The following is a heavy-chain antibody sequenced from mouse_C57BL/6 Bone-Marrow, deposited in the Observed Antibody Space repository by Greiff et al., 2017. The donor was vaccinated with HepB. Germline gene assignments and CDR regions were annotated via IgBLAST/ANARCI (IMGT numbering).Heavy chain of an antibody. V-gene: IGHV5-9-1*02. CDR2: ISSGGDYI. Sequence: EVKLMESGEGLVKPGGSLKLSCAASGFTFSSYAMSWVRQTPEKRLEWVAYISSGGDYIYYADTVKGRFTISRDNARNTLYLQMSSLKSEDTAMYCCTREDYPFSYFDYWGQGTTLTVSS. CDR3: TREDYPFSYFDY. CDR1: GFTFSSYA. J-gene: IGHJ2*01. D-gene: IGHD2-4*01.